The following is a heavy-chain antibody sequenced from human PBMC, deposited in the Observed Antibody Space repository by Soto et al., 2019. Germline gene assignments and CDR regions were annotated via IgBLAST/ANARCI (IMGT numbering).Heavy chain of an antibody. J-gene: IGHJ5*02. CDR1: GGYISSYY. CDR3: ARERRPLRSWARGGWFDR. D-gene: IGHD3-10*01. Sequence: QVQLQESGPGLVKPSETLSLTCTVSGGYISSYYWSWIRQPPGKGLEWLGYIYYSGSTNYNPSLRRRVNLSGDTAKNQFSRNVSSVTAADAAVYYCARERRPLRSWARGGWFDRWGQGTLVTVSS. V-gene: IGHV4-59*01. CDR2: IYYSGST.